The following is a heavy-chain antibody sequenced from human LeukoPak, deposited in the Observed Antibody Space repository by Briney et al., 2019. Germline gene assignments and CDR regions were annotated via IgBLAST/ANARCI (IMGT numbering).Heavy chain of an antibody. CDR2: INHSGST. J-gene: IGHJ5*02. D-gene: IGHD3-10*01. Sequence: RPSETLSLTCAVYGGSFSGYYWSWIRQPPGKGLEWIGEINHSGSTNYNPSLKSRVTISVDTSKNQFSLKLSSVTAADTAVYYCARGDGGLLWFGELFDPWSQGTLVTVSS. V-gene: IGHV4-34*01. CDR3: ARGDGGLLWFGELFDP. CDR1: GGSFSGYY.